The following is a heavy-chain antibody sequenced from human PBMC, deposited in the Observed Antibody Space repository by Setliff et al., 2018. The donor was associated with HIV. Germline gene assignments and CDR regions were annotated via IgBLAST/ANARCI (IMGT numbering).Heavy chain of an antibody. J-gene: IGHJ4*02. CDR2: IYISGTP. V-gene: IGHV4-59*10. D-gene: IGHD3-16*01. CDR1: GGSFSGYY. CDR3: ARGGGSGANSFFDY. Sequence: TLSLTCAVYGGSFSGYYWSWIRQPAGKGLEWIGRIYISGTPNYNPSLKSRISISVDTSKNQFSLKLSSVTAADTAMYYCARGGGSGANSFFDYWGQGILVTVSS.